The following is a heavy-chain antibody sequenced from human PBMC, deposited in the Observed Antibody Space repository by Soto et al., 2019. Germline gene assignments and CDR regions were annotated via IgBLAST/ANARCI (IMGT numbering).Heavy chain of an antibody. J-gene: IGHJ6*02. CDR3: ARLLSMGHFAGMDX. V-gene: IGHV1-69*06. CDR1: GGTFSSYA. Sequence: GVSLKVSCKASGGTFSSYAISWVRQAPGQGLEWMGGIIPIFGTANYAQKFQGRVTITSDKSTSTAYMELSSLRSEDTAVYYCARLLSMGHFAGMDXWGQGTTVTVS. D-gene: IGHD3-10*01. CDR2: IIPIFGTA.